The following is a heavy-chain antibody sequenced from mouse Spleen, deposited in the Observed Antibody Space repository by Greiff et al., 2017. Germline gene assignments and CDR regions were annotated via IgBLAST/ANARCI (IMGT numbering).Heavy chain of an antibody. D-gene: IGHD4-1*01. V-gene: IGHV5-6-3*01. J-gene: IGHJ3*01. Sequence: EVQGVESGGGLVQPGGSLKLSCAASGFTFSSYGMSWVRQTPDKRLELVATINRNGGSTYYPDSVKGRFTISRDNAKNTLYLQMSSLKSEDTAMYYCARGNGDRFAYWGQGTLVTVSA. CDR2: INRNGGST. CDR1: GFTFSSYG. CDR3: ARGNGDRFAY.